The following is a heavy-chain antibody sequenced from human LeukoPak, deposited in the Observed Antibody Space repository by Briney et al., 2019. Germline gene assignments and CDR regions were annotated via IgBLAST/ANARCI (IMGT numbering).Heavy chain of an antibody. CDR1: GFTFGDYA. J-gene: IGHJ4*02. CDR3: TRDPVGYYFDY. V-gene: IGHV3-49*04. Sequence: GGSLRLSCTASGFTFGDYAMSWVRQAPGKGLEWVGFIRSKAYGGTTEYAASVKGRFTISRDDSKSIAYLQMNSLKTEDTAVYYCTRDPVGYYFDYWGQGTLVTVSS. CDR2: IRSKAYGGTT. D-gene: IGHD1-26*01.